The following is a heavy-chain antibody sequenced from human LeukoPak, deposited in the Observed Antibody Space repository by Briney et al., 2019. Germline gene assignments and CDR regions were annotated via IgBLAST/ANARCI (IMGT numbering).Heavy chain of an antibody. D-gene: IGHD4-23*01. Sequence: GGSLRLSCAASGFTLSRHWMHWVRQAPGKGLVWVSRINSDGTSTSYADFVKGRFTISRDNAKNTLYVQMNSLRAEDTAVYYCAREGDGGAFEIWGQGTMVTVSS. CDR2: INSDGTST. CDR1: GFTLSRHW. V-gene: IGHV3-74*01. J-gene: IGHJ3*02. CDR3: AREGDGGAFEI.